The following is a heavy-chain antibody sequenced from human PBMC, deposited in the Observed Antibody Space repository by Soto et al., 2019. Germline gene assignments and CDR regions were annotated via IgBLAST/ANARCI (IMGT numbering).Heavy chain of an antibody. J-gene: IGHJ5*02. D-gene: IGHD2-15*01. CDR1: GGTFSSYA. CDR3: AGGVVVAATYDWFDP. V-gene: IGHV1-69*01. CDR2: IIPIFGTA. Sequence: QVQLVQSGAEVKKPGSSVKVSCKASGGTFSSYAISWVRQAPGQGLEWMGGIIPIFGTANYAQKFQGRVTMTPDESTSTAHMELRRLRSEDAAVYYCAGGVVVAATYDWFDPWGQGTLVTPSS.